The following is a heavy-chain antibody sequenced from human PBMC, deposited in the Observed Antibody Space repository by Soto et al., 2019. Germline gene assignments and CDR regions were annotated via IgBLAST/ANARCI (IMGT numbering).Heavy chain of an antibody. D-gene: IGHD1-26*01. CDR3: TRKQWELRGAADY. Sequence: GGSLRLSCTASGFTFGDYAMSWFRQAPGKGLEWVGFIRSKAYGGTTEYAASVKGRFTISRDDSKSIAYLQMNSLKTEDTAVYYCTRKQWELRGAADYWGQGTLVTVSS. CDR1: GFTFGDYA. CDR2: IRSKAYGGTT. V-gene: IGHV3-49*03. J-gene: IGHJ4*02.